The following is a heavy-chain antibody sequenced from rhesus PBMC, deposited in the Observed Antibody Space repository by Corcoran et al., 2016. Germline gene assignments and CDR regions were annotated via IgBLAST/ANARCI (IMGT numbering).Heavy chain of an antibody. J-gene: IGHJ6*01. CDR3: ARSGVGNYYGLDS. V-gene: IGHV4-165*01. CDR1: GCSFSGSY. D-gene: IGHD4-35*01. CDR2: LRGRSGST. Sequence: QVQLQESGPGLVKPSETLSLTCAVSGCSFSGSYWCLIRQPPGKVLEWIGYLRGRSGSTYYKPSRKSRGTIAKETTKNQFSRRLSSVTAADTVVYYCARSGVGNYYGLDSWGQGVVVTVSA.